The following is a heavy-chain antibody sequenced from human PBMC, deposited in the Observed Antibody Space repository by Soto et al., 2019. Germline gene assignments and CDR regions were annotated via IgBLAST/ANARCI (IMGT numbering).Heavy chain of an antibody. J-gene: IGHJ6*02. CDR3: AKAYIVVVTGYYYGMDV. V-gene: IGHV3-30*18. CDR2: ISYDGSNK. CDR1: GFTFSSYG. D-gene: IGHD2-21*02. Sequence: QVQLVESGGGVVQPGRSLRLSCAASGFTFSSYGMHWVRQAPGKGLEWVAVISYDGSNKYYADSVKGLFTISRDNSKNTLYLQMNSLRAEDTAVYYCAKAYIVVVTGYYYGMDVWGQGTTVTVSS.